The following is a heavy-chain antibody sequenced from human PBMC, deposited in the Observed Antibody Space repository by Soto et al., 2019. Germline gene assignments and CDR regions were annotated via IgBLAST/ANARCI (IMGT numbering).Heavy chain of an antibody. V-gene: IGHV3-23*01. J-gene: IGHJ6*02. CDR2: ISGSGGST. CDR1: GFTFSSYA. Sequence: GGSLRLSCAASGFTFSSYAMSWVRQAPGKGLEWVSAISGSGGSTYYADSVKGRFTISRDNSKNTLYLQMNSLRAEDTAVYYCAKGSESRYYYYGMDVWGQGTTVTVSS. CDR3: AKGSESRYYYYGMDV.